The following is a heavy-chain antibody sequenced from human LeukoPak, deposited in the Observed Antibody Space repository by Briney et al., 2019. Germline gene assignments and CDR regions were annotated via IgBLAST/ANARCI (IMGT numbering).Heavy chain of an antibody. D-gene: IGHD3-22*01. J-gene: IGHJ4*02. V-gene: IGHV4-59*01. CDR2: IYYSGST. CDR3: ARDPGYYYDSSGSAYFDY. CDR1: GGSISSYY. Sequence: KSSETLSLTCTVSGGSISSYYWSWIRQPPGKGLEWIGYIYYSGSTNYNPSLKSRVTISVDTSKNQFSLKLSSVTAADTAVYYCARDPGYYYDSSGSAYFDYWGQGTLVTVSS.